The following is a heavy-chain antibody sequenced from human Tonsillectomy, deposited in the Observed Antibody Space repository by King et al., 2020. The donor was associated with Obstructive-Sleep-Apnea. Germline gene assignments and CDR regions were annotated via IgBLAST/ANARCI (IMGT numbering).Heavy chain of an antibody. D-gene: IGHD3-22*01. Sequence: VQLQESGPGLVKPSETLSLTCTVSGGSFISGSYYWSWSWQPPGKGLEWIVYIYYSGSTNYNPSLKSGVTISVDTTKNQFSLKLSSVTAADTAVYYCAREKTDYYDSSGYYQKNYFDYWGQGTLVTVSS. CDR1: GGSFISGSYY. CDR3: AREKTDYYDSSGYYQKNYFDY. CDR2: IYYSGST. V-gene: IGHV4-61*01. J-gene: IGHJ4*02.